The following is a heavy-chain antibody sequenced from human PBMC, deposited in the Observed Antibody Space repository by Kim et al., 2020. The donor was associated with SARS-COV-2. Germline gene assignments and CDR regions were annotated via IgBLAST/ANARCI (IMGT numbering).Heavy chain of an antibody. D-gene: IGHD1-26*01. CDR1: GGSISSGTW. V-gene: IGHV4-4*02. J-gene: IGHJ5*02. CDR2: ISHSGNT. Sequence: SETLSLTCGVSGGSISSGTWWSGVRQPPGKGLEWIGEISHSGNTNYNPSLRSRVTISVDKSKNKFSLSLNSVTAADTAVYYCARLDFDSGGYYWFDHWGQGTLVTVYS. CDR3: ARLDFDSGGYYWFDH.